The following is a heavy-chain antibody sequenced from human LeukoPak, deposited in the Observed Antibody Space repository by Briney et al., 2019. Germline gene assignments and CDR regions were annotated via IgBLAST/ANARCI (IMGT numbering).Heavy chain of an antibody. Sequence: PGGSLRLSCAASGFSFSTYAMSWVRQAPGKGLEWVSGISGSGAGTFYADSVKGRFTISRDTSKNTLYLQMNSLRAEDTAVYYCAKDKGRLWFGVFDSWGQGTLVTVSS. CDR1: GFSFSTYA. J-gene: IGHJ4*02. CDR3: AKDKGRLWFGVFDS. D-gene: IGHD3-10*01. CDR2: ISGSGAGT. V-gene: IGHV3-23*01.